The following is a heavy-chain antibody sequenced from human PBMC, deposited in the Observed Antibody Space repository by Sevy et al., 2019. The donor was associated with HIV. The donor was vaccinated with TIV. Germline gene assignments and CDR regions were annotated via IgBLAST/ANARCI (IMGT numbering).Heavy chain of an antibody. D-gene: IGHD5-12*01. J-gene: IGHJ5*01. CDR1: AFSFRTYV. V-gene: IGHV3-23*01. Sequence: GGSLRLSCSVSAFSFRTYVMTWVRQAPGKGLEWVSTISPNGGSTYYADSVKGRFTISRDNSENTVDLEMNSLSAEDTALYYCAKEALSGYDSWGQGTRVTVSS. CDR2: ISPNGGST. CDR3: AKEALSGYDS.